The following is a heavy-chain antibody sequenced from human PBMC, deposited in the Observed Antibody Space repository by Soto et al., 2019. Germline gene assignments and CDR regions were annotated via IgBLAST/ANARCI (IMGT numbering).Heavy chain of an antibody. D-gene: IGHD2-2*01. V-gene: IGHV1-18*01. J-gene: IGHJ6*02. Sequence: QVQLVQSGAEVKKPGASVKVSCKASGYTFTSYGISWVRQAPGQGLEWMGWISAYSGNTNYAQKLQGRVTMTTDTSTSTAYMELRSLRSDDTAVYYCARVEDIVVVPAATYYYYGMDVWGQGTTVTVSS. CDR2: ISAYSGNT. CDR1: GYTFTSYG. CDR3: ARVEDIVVVPAATYYYYGMDV.